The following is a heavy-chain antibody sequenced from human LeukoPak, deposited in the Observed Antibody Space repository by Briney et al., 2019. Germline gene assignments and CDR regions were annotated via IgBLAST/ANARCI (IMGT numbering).Heavy chain of an antibody. CDR3: ARDRDGGVVVAASLDY. J-gene: IGHJ4*02. D-gene: IGHD2-15*01. Sequence: GASVKVSCKASGYTFTGYYMHWVRQAPGQGLEWMGIINPSGGSTSYAQKFQGRVTMTRDTSTSTVYMELSSLRSEDTAVYYCARDRDGGVVVAASLDYWGQGTLVTVSS. V-gene: IGHV1-46*01. CDR2: INPSGGST. CDR1: GYTFTGYY.